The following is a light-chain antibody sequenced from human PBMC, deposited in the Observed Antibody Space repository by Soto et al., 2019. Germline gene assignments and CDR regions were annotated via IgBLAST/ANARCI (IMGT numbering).Light chain of an antibody. CDR3: SSYARSNNYV. CDR2: EVS. J-gene: IGLJ1*01. Sequence: QSALTQPTSASGSPGQSVTISCTGTSSDVGGYNFVSWYQHHPGKAPKLMIYEVSKRPSGVPDRFSGSKSGNTASLTVSGLQAEDEADYYCSSYARSNNYVFGTGTKVTVL. V-gene: IGLV2-8*01. CDR1: SSDVGGYNF.